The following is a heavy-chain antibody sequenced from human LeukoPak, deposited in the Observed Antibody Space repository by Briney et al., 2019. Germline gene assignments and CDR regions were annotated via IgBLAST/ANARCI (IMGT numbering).Heavy chain of an antibody. CDR1: GFTFSGSA. CDR2: IRSKTFNYAT. V-gene: IGHV3-73*01. CDR3: TRPTVPGTGTAY. D-gene: IGHD6-19*01. J-gene: IGHJ4*02. Sequence: PGGSLRLSCAASGFTFSGSAMHWVRQASGKGLEWVGRIRSKTFNYATIYAASVKGRFTISRDDSKNTAYLQMNSLKIEDTAVYYCTRPTVPGTGTAYWGRGTQVTVSS.